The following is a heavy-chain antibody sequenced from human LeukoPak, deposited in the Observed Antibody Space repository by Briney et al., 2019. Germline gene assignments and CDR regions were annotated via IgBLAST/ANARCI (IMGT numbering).Heavy chain of an antibody. D-gene: IGHD2-2*01. J-gene: IGHJ5*02. Sequence: GGSLTLSCAASGFPFSSYSMNWVRQAPGKGLEWVSYISSSSRDIYYADSVKGRFTISRDNAKNSLYLQMNSLRAEDTAVYYCARPPETDTSDWYNWFDPWGQGTLVTVSS. CDR1: GFPFSSYS. CDR3: ARPPETDTSDWYNWFDP. V-gene: IGHV3-48*01. CDR2: ISSSSRDI.